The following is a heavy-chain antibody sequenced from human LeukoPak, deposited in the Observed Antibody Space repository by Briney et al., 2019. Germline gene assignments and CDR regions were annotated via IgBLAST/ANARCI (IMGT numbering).Heavy chain of an antibody. CDR1: GGTFSSYA. D-gene: IGHD2-2*01. V-gene: IGHV1-69*13. J-gene: IGHJ4*02. CDR2: IIPIFGTA. CDR3: ARARMGYETIDY. Sequence: SVKVSCKASGGTFSSYAISWVRQAPGQGLEWMGGIIPIFGTANYAQKFQGRVTITADESTSTAYMELSSLRSEDTAVYYCARARMGYETIDYWDQGTLVTVSS.